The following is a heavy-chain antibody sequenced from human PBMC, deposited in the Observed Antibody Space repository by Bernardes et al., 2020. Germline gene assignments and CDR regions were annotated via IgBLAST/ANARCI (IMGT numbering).Heavy chain of an antibody. CDR2: MNPNSGNT. V-gene: IGHV1-8*01. J-gene: IGHJ2*01. Sequence: ASVKVSCKASGYTFTSYDINWVRQATGQGLEWMGWMNPNSGNTGYAQKFQGRVTMTRNTSISTAYMELSSLRSEDTAVYYCSVDYGDYWYFDLWGRGTLVTVSS. CDR3: SVDYGDYWYFDL. CDR1: GYTFTSYD. D-gene: IGHD4-17*01.